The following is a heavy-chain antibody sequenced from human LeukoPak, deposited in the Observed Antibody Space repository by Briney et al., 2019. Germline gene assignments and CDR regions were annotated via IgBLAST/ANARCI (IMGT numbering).Heavy chain of an antibody. D-gene: IGHD3-22*01. CDR2: IKQDGSER. CDR1: GLTFSSYW. CDR3: ARGGRSTMVVVVILGY. Sequence: PGGSLRLSCAASGLTFSSYWMSWVRQAPGKGLEWVANIKQDGSERYYVDSVKGRFTISRDNAKKSLYLQMNGLRADDTAVYYCARGGRSTMVVVVILGYWGQGTLVTVSS. V-gene: IGHV3-7*03. J-gene: IGHJ4*02.